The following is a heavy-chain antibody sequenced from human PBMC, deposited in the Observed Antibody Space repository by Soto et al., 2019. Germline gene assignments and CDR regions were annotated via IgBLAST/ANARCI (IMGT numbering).Heavy chain of an antibody. V-gene: IGHV3-23*01. D-gene: IGHD2-15*01. CDR2: ITYSGSSK. CDR3: AKNVGWFPPLWFGY. CDR1: GFTFSSYA. Sequence: GGSLSLSCAASGFTFSSYAMTWVRQAPGKGLEWVAVITYSGSSKYYADSVKGRFTISRDISKNTLYLQMNSLRAEDTAVYYCAKNVGWFPPLWFGYWGQGTLVTVSS. J-gene: IGHJ4*02.